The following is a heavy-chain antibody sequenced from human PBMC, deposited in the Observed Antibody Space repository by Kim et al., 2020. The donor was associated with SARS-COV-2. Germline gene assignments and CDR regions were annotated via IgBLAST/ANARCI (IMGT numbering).Heavy chain of an antibody. J-gene: IGHJ3*02. Sequence: SYADSVKGRFTISRDNAKNTLYLQMNSLRAEDTAVYYCASLPSDDAFDIWGQGTMVTVSS. CDR3: ASLPSDDAFDI. V-gene: IGHV3-74*01.